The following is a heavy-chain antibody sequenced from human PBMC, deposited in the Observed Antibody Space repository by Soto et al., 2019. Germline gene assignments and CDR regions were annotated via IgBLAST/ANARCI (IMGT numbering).Heavy chain of an antibody. D-gene: IGHD3-10*01. Sequence: GGSLRLSCAASGFTFSSYAMSWVRQAPGEGLEWVSAISGSGGSTYYADSVKGRFTISRDNSENTLYLQMNSLRAEDTAVYYCAKDLPPPKDAPKSSGGDLFGLSYYMDVWGKGTTVTVAS. CDR1: GFTFSSYA. V-gene: IGHV3-23*01. J-gene: IGHJ6*03. CDR2: ISGSGGST. CDR3: AKDLPPPKDAPKSSGGDLFGLSYYMDV.